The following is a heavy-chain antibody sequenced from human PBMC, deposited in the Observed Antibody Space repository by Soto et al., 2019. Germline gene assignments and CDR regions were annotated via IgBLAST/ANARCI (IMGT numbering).Heavy chain of an antibody. Sequence: RASVKVSCKASGYTFTSYDINWVRQATGQGLEWMGWMNPNSGNTGYAQKFQGRVTMTRNTSISTAYMELRSLRSEDTAVYYCARGKKYLARGYYGMDVWGQGTTVTVSS. CDR3: ARGKKYLARGYYGMDV. V-gene: IGHV1-8*01. CDR1: GYTFTSYD. CDR2: MNPNSGNT. J-gene: IGHJ6*02. D-gene: IGHD3-10*01.